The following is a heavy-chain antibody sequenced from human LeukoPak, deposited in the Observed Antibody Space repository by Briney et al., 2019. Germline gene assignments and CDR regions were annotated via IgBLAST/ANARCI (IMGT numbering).Heavy chain of an antibody. CDR3: ARMNYVSSGWGAPFDD. D-gene: IGHD1-7*01. J-gene: IGHJ4*02. Sequence: GGSLRLSCAASGFTFSSYNMNWVRQAPGKGLEWVSSISLSSSRIDYAASVRGRFTISRDNAKSSLYLQMNSLSTDDTAVYYCARMNYVSSGWGAPFDDWGQGTLVTVSS. V-gene: IGHV3-48*04. CDR2: ISLSSSRI. CDR1: GFTFSSYN.